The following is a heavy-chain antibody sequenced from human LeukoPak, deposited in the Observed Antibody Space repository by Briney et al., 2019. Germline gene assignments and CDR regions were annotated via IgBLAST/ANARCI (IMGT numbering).Heavy chain of an antibody. V-gene: IGHV1-2*02. J-gene: IGHJ4*02. CDR1: GYTFTGYY. D-gene: IGHD3-10*01. Sequence: ASVKVSCKASGYTFTGYYMHWVRQAPGQGLEWMGWINPNSGGTNYAQKFQGRVTMTRDTSISTAYMELSRLRSDGTAVYYCARYYGSGSYLDYWGQGTLVTVSS. CDR3: ARYYGSGSYLDY. CDR2: INPNSGGT.